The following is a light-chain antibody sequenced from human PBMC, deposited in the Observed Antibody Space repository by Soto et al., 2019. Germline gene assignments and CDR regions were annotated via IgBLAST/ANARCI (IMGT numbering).Light chain of an antibody. J-gene: IGKJ5*01. CDR3: QQYYSYPIT. CDR2: DAS. V-gene: IGKV1-5*01. CDR1: QSISTW. Sequence: DLQMTQSPSTLSASVGDRVTITCRASQSISTWLAWYQQKPGKAPKLLIYDASSLESGVPSRFSGSGSGTDFTLTISCLQSEDFATYYCQQYYSYPITFGQGTRLEIK.